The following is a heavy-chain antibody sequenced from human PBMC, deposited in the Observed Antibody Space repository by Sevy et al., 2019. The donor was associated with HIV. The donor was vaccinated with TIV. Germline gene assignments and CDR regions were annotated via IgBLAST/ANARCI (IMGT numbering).Heavy chain of an antibody. CDR2: IIPIFGTA. J-gene: IGHJ6*02. CDR1: GGTFSSYA. V-gene: IGHV1-69*13. Sequence: ASVKVSCKASGGTFSSYAISWVRQAPGQGLEWMGGIIPIFGTANYEQKFQGRVTITADESTSTAYMELSSLRSEDTAVYYCARGRAAAEHDLNYYYYYGMDVWGQGTTVTVSS. CDR3: ARGRAAAEHDLNYYYYYGMDV. D-gene: IGHD6-13*01.